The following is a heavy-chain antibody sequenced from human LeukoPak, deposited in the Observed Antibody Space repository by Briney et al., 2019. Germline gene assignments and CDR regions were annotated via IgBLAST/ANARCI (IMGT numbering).Heavy chain of an antibody. CDR1: GYTFTSYG. CDR3: ARGRNNWFDP. J-gene: IGHJ5*02. V-gene: IGHV1-18*01. Sequence: ASVKVSCKASGYTFTSYGLSWVRQAPGQGLEWMGWISTYTGNTNYAQNLQGRVTMTTDTSTSTAYMELRSLRSDDTAVYYCARGRNNWFDPWGQGTLATVSS. CDR2: ISTYTGNT.